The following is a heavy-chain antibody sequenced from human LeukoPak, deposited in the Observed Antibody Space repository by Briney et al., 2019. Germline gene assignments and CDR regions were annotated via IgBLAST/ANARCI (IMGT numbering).Heavy chain of an antibody. J-gene: IGHJ6*04. CDR2: IKQDGSEK. Sequence: GGSLRLSCGAAGFTFNSYWMSWVRQAPGKGLEWVGNIKQDGSEKFYVDSVKGRFSISRDNAKNSLYLQMNSLRAEDTAVYYCARGSENYYYGMDVWGKGTTVTVSS. D-gene: IGHD2/OR15-2a*01. CDR3: ARGSENYYYGMDV. V-gene: IGHV3-7*03. CDR1: GFTFNSYW.